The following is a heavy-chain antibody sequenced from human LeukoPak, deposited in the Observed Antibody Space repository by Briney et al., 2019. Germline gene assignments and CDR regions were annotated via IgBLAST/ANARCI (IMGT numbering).Heavy chain of an antibody. D-gene: IGHD3-22*01. J-gene: IGHJ3*02. CDR1: GFTFSSYG. CDR3: AKEHYYDSSGYYVYHAFDI. Sequence: GGSLRLSCAASGFTFSSYGMHWVRQAPGKGLEWVAVISYDGSNKYYADSVKGRFTISRDNSKNTLYLQMNSLRAEDTAVYYCAKEHYYDSSGYYVYHAFDIWGQGTMVTVSS. CDR2: ISYDGSNK. V-gene: IGHV3-30*18.